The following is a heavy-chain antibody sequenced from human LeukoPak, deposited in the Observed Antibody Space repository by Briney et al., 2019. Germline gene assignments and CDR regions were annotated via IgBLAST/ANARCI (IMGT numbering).Heavy chain of an antibody. D-gene: IGHD2-21*02. CDR3: AKETHIVVVTTNDAFDI. CDR1: GFTVSSNY. J-gene: IGHJ3*02. Sequence: TGGSLRLSCAASGFTVSSNYMSWVRQAPGKGLEWVSIIYSGGSTFYADSVKGRFTISRDNSKNTLYLQMNSLRAEDTAVYYCAKETHIVVVTTNDAFDIWGQGTMVTVSS. V-gene: IGHV3-53*01. CDR2: IYSGGST.